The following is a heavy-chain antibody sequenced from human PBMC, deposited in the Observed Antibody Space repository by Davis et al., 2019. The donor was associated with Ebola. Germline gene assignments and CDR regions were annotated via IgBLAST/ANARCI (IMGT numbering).Heavy chain of an antibody. J-gene: IGHJ6*04. V-gene: IGHV1-2*06. CDR3: ARKLGRYYGMDV. CDR1: GYTFTSYY. D-gene: IGHD1-14*01. Sequence: AASVKVSCKASGYTFTSYYMHWVRQAPGQGLEWMGRINPNSGGTNYAQKFQGRVTMTRDTSINTAYMELSSLRSEDTAVYYCARKLGRYYGMDVWGRGTTVTVSS. CDR2: INPNSGGT.